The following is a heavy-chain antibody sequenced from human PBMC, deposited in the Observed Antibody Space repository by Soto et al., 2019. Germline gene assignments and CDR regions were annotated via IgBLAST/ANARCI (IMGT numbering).Heavy chain of an antibody. V-gene: IGHV3-74*02. CDR3: ARGDCVGGTCYSLAGSFYYYMNV. Sequence: EVQLAESGGGLVQPGGSLRLSCAASGFTFSNYWMYWVRQAPGQGLEWVSRINSDGSVSSYADSVKGRLTISRDNVKNTLYLQMDSLRAEDTAVYYCARGDCVGGTCYSLAGSFYYYMNVWCKGTTVTVFS. D-gene: IGHD2-15*01. CDR1: GFTFSNYW. CDR2: INSDGSVS. J-gene: IGHJ6*03.